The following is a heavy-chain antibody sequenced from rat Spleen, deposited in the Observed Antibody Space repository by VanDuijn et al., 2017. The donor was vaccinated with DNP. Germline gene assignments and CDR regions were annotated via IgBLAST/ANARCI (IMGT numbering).Heavy chain of an antibody. CDR2: ISYDGRRT. V-gene: IGHV5-17*01. CDR1: GFTFSDYA. J-gene: IGHJ2*01. CDR3: ARHGPGILFDY. Sequence: EVQLVESGGGLVQPGRSLKLSCTASGFTFSDYAMAWVRQAPKNGLERVATISYDGRRTYYRVSVTGRFTISSGKAKSTRHLQMDSLRYEDTATDYWARHGPGILFDYWGQGVMVTVSS. D-gene: IGHD5-1*01.